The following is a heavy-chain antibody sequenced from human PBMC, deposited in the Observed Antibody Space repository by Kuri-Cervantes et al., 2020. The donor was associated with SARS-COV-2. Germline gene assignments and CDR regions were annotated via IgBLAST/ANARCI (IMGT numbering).Heavy chain of an antibody. CDR1: GFTFSSYS. J-gene: IGHJ4*02. CDR3: AKDLDY. CDR2: ISSSGTYI. V-gene: IGHV3-21*04. Sequence: GGSLRLSCAASGFTFSSYSMNWVRQAPGKGLEWVSSISSSGTYIYSADSLEGRFTISRDNAKNSLYLQMNSLRTEDTALYYCAKDLDYWGQGTLVTVSS.